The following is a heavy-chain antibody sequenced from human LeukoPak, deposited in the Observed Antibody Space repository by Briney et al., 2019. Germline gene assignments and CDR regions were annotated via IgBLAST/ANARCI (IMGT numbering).Heavy chain of an antibody. Sequence: GGSLRLSGAASGFTFGNYGMSWVRQVPGKGLEWVSGINWNGGSTGYADSVEGRFTISRDNAKNSLFLQMNSLRAEDTAVYYCARVLRYCSGGNCYSGGLGYMDVWGKGTTVTISS. CDR2: INWNGGST. V-gene: IGHV3-20*04. CDR1: GFTFGNYG. CDR3: ARVLRYCSGGNCYSGGLGYMDV. J-gene: IGHJ6*03. D-gene: IGHD2-15*01.